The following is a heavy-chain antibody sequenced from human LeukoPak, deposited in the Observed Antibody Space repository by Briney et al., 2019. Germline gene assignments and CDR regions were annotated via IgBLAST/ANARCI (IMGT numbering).Heavy chain of an antibody. V-gene: IGHV4-39*01. CDR3: SVGYSRGWYMDLYYFDY. CDR2: IYYSGST. J-gene: IGHJ4*02. Sequence: SETLSLTCTVSGGSISSSSYYWGWIRQPPGKGLEWIGSIYYSGSTYYNPSLKSRVTISVDTSKNQFSLKLSSVTAADTAVYYCSVGYSRGWYMDLYYFDYWGQGTLVTVSS. D-gene: IGHD6-19*01. CDR1: GGSISSSSYY.